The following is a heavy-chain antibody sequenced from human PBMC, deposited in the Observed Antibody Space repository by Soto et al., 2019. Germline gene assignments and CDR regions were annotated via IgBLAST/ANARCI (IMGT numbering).Heavy chain of an antibody. Sequence: GGSLRLSCAASGFTFSSYSMNWVRQAPGKGLEWVSSISSSSSYIYYADSVKGRFTISRDNAKNSLYLQMNSLRAEDTAVYYCARLTQAIRAFDIWGPGTMVTVSS. D-gene: IGHD7-27*01. CDR1: GFTFSSYS. CDR3: ARLTQAIRAFDI. J-gene: IGHJ3*02. V-gene: IGHV3-21*01. CDR2: ISSSSSYI.